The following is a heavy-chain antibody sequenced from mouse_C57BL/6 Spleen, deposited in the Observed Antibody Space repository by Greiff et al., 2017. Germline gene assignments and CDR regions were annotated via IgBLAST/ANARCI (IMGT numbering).Heavy chain of an antibody. D-gene: IGHD4-1*01. V-gene: IGHV1-64*01. CDR2: IHPNSGST. J-gene: IGHJ4*01. CDR3: AGLGWEGYYAMDY. Sequence: VQLQQPGAELVKPGASVKLSCKASGYTFTSYWMHWVKQRPGQGLEWIGMIHPNSGSTNYNEKFKSKATLTVDKSSSTAYMQLSSLTSEDSAVYYCAGLGWEGYYAMDYWGQGTSVTVSS. CDR1: GYTFTSYW.